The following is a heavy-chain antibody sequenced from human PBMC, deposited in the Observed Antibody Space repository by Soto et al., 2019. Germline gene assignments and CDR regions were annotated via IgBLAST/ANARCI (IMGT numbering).Heavy chain of an antibody. CDR1: GFTFDDYT. Sequence: GGSLRLSCAASGFTFDDYTMHWVRQAPGKGLEWVSLISWDGGSTYYADSVKGRFTISRDNSKNSLYLQMNSLRTEDTALYYCAKDIGDYGDYEKSRHYYYGMDVWGQGTTVTVSS. D-gene: IGHD4-17*01. J-gene: IGHJ6*02. CDR2: ISWDGGST. CDR3: AKDIGDYGDYEKSRHYYYGMDV. V-gene: IGHV3-43*01.